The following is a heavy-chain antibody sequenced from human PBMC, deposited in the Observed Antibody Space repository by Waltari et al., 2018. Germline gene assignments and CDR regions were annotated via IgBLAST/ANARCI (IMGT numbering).Heavy chain of an antibody. Sequence: EVQLVQSGAEVKKPGESLKISCKGSGYSFTSYWIGWVRQMPGKGLEWMGIIYPGDSDTRYSPSVQGQVTISADKSISTAYLQWSSLKASDTAMYYCARRAYDFWSGYYPNWYFDLWGRGTLVTVSS. D-gene: IGHD3-3*01. CDR3: ARRAYDFWSGYYPNWYFDL. CDR1: GYSFTSYW. V-gene: IGHV5-51*01. CDR2: IYPGDSDT. J-gene: IGHJ2*01.